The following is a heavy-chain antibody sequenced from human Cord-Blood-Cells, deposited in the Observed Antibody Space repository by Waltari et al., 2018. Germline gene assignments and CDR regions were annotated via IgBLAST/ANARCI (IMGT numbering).Heavy chain of an antibody. V-gene: IGHV3-7*01. CDR1: GLPFSSYW. D-gene: IGHD1-26*01. CDR3: ARASGSYY. CDR2: IKQDGSEK. J-gene: IGHJ4*02. Sequence: EVQLVESGGGLVQPGGSLRLSCAASGLPFSSYWMSWVRQAPGKGLEWVANIKQDGSEKYYVDSVKGRFTISRDNAKNSLYLQMNSLRAEDTAVYYCARASGSYYWGQGTLVTVSS.